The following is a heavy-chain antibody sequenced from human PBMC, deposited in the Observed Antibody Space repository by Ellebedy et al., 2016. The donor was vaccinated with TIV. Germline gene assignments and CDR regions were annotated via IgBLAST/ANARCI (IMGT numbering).Heavy chain of an antibody. CDR3: ARDWTRGGGYFASWFDP. Sequence: MPSETLSLTCGVSGGSINSDNYWSWVRQSPGGGLEWIGEVYHSGHTNYNPSLRSRVSISVDKSKSQFSLRLRSMTAADTAVYYCARDWTRGGGYFASWFDPWGQGTPVTVSS. V-gene: IGHV4-4*02. D-gene: IGHD2/OR15-2a*01. CDR2: VYHSGHT. J-gene: IGHJ5*02. CDR1: GGSINSDNY.